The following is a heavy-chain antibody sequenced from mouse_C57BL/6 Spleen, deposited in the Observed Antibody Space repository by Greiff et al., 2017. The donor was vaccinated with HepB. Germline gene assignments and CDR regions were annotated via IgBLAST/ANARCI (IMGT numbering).Heavy chain of an antibody. CDR1: GFSLSTSGMG. CDR3: ARRRGRGRAYYDAMDY. J-gene: IGHJ4*01. V-gene: IGHV8-12*01. D-gene: IGHD3-1*01. Sequence: QVTLKECGPGILQSSQTLSLTCSFSGFSLSTSGMGVSWIRQPSGKGLEWLAHIYWDDDKRYNPSLKSRLTISKDTSRNQVFLKITSVDTADTATYYCARRRGRGRAYYDAMDYWGQGTSVTVSS. CDR2: IYWDDDK.